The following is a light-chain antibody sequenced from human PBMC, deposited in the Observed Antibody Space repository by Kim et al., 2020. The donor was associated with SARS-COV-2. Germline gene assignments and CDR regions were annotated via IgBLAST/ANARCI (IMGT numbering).Light chain of an antibody. CDR3: SSYTSSSTLV. CDR2: EVS. Sequence: GPSITISCTGTSSDLGGYNYVSWYQQHPSEAPKLKIYEVSDRPSGVSNRFSVSKSDNTASLTISGLQAEGEADYYCSSYTSSSTLVFGGGTQLTVL. V-gene: IGLV2-14*03. CDR1: SSDLGGYNY. J-gene: IGLJ2*01.